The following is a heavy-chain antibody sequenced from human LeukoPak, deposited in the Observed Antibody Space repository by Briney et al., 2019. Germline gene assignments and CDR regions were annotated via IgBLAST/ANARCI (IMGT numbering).Heavy chain of an antibody. CDR1: GFTFSSYA. CDR3: ARDLGGSSGLGY. D-gene: IGHD6-19*01. V-gene: IGHV3-53*01. Sequence: GGSLRLSCAASGFTFSSYAMSWVRQAPGKGLEWVSVIYSGGSTYYADSVKGRFTISRDNSKNTLYLQMNSLRAEDTAVYYCARDLGGSSGLGYWGQGTLVTVSS. CDR2: IYSGGST. J-gene: IGHJ4*02.